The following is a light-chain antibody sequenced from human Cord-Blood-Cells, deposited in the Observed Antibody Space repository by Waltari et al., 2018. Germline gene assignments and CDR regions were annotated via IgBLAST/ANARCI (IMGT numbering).Light chain of an antibody. CDR1: SSDAGGHHN. CDR3: SSYTSSSTLV. J-gene: IGLJ1*01. V-gene: IGLV2-14*01. Sequence: QSALTQPAPVSGSPGQSITISCTGTSSDAGGHHNFSWYQQHPGKAPKPMIYEVSNRPSGVSNRFSGSKSGNTASLTISGLQAEDEADYYCSSYTSSSTLVFGTGTKVTVL. CDR2: EVS.